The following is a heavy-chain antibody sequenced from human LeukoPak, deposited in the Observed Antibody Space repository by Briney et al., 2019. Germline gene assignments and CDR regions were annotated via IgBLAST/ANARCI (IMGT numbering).Heavy chain of an antibody. CDR2: INSVGSST. CDR1: GFTFSSYA. Sequence: GGSLRLSCAASGFTFSSYAMSWVRQAPGKGLEWVSRINSVGSSTSYADSVKGRFTISRDNAKNTLYLQMNSLRAEDTAVYYCARDFDRYYFDYWGQGTLVTVSS. J-gene: IGHJ4*02. D-gene: IGHD3-9*01. CDR3: ARDFDRYYFDY. V-gene: IGHV3-74*01.